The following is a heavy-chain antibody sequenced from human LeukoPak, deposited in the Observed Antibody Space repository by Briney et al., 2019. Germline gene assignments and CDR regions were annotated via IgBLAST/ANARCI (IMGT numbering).Heavy chain of an antibody. CDR1: GGTFSSYA. D-gene: IGHD3-10*01. CDR3: ARSGPYYYGSGSSRFDY. CDR2: ISAYNGNT. J-gene: IGHJ4*02. V-gene: IGHV1-18*01. Sequence: GASVKVSCKASGGTFSSYAISWVRQAPGQGLEWMGWISAYNGNTNYAQKLQGRVTMTTDTSTSTAYMELRSLRSDDTAVYYCARSGPYYYGSGSSRFDYWGQGTLVTVSS.